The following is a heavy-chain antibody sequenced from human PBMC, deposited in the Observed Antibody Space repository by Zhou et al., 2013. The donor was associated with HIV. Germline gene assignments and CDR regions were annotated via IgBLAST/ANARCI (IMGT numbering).Heavy chain of an antibody. J-gene: IGHJ5*02. CDR2: IIPIFGTA. CDR3: ARNWAGASNYFDP. CDR1: GGTFSSYA. Sequence: QVQLVQSGAEVKKPGSSMKVSCTASGGTFSSYAISWVRQAPGQGLEWMGRIIPIFGTAIYAHKFQGRLTITADKSSNTASMELTSLKSEDTAVYYCARNWAGASNYFDPWGQGTLVTVSS. D-gene: IGHD7-27*01. V-gene: IGHV1-69*14.